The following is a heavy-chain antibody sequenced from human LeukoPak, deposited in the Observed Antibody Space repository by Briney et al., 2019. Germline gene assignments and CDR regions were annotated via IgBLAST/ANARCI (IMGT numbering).Heavy chain of an antibody. J-gene: IGHJ6*02. Sequence: GGSLRLSCAPSGFTLSNYAMSWVRQPPGKGLEWVSAMSDTGGRTYYADSVKGRFTISRDNTENTLYVHMNSLRAEDTALYYCARDRSRTASYGLDVWGQGTTVTVSS. CDR2: MSDTGGRT. D-gene: IGHD4-17*01. CDR3: ARDRSRTASYGLDV. V-gene: IGHV3-23*01. CDR1: GFTLSNYA.